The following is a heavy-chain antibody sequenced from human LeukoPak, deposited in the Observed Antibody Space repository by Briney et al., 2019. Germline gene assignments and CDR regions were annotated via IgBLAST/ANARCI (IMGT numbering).Heavy chain of an antibody. Sequence: GASVKVSCKASGGTFSSYAISWVRQAPGQGLEWMGGIIPIFGTANYAQKFQGRVTITADESTSTAYMELSSLRSEDTAVYYCARDHPASAYYDFWSGNYYGMDVWGQGTTVTVSS. J-gene: IGHJ6*02. V-gene: IGHV1-69*13. CDR2: IIPIFGTA. CDR1: GGTFSSYA. D-gene: IGHD3-3*01. CDR3: ARDHPASAYYDFWSGNYYGMDV.